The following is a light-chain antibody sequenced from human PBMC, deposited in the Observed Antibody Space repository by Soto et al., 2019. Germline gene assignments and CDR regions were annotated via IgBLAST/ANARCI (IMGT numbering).Light chain of an antibody. Sequence: QSALAQPPSASGSPGQSVTISCTGTSSDVGGYNYVSWYQHHPGKAPKLMIYEVTKRPSGVPDRFSGSEPGNTASLTISGLQAEEEADYYCCSSAPSRNVVFGPWTK. CDR1: SSDVGGYNY. J-gene: IGLJ1*01. CDR3: CSSAPSRNVV. V-gene: IGLV2-8*01. CDR2: EVT.